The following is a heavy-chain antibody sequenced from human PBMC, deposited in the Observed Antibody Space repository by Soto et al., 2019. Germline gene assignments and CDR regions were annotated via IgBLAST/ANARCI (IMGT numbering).Heavy chain of an antibody. J-gene: IGHJ4*02. D-gene: IGHD3-3*01. Sequence: QVQLQESGPGLVKPSETLSLTCTVSGGSFKSGSYSWSWIRQPPGKGLEWIGNVYHTGRTSYNPSLKSRVSLAMDTSKNQFSLNLDSVTAADTAVYFCARDFAYFDSWGQGTLVTVSS. CDR3: ARDFAYFDS. CDR2: VYHTGRT. CDR1: GGSFKSGSYS. V-gene: IGHV4-61*01.